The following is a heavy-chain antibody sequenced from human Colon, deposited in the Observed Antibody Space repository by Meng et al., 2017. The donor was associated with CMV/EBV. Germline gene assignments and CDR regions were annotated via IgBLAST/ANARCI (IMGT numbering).Heavy chain of an antibody. J-gene: IGHJ4*02. CDR3: TRDRGALVAFSPIGY. D-gene: IGHD2-8*02. V-gene: IGHV3-48*04. Sequence: GESLKISCAASGFALSNYNMNWVRQAPGKGLEWVSFISGSSATIHYAESVKGRFTISRDNTKNSLHLQMNNLTAEDAAVYYCTRDRGALVAFSPIGYWGQGTLVTVSS. CDR2: ISGSSATI. CDR1: GFALSNYN.